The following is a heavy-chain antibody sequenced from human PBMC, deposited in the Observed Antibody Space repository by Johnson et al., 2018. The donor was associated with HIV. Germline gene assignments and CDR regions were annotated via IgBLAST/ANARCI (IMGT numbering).Heavy chain of an antibody. D-gene: IGHD2-21*02. Sequence: VLLLESGGGVVQPGGSLRLSCAASGFTFSSYEMNWVRQAPGQGLEWVAVISSAGSHKYSADSVKGRFPISRDNSKNTLYLQMNSLRAEDTAVYYCAKVACGGDCFSHDAFDIWGQGTMVTVSS. J-gene: IGHJ3*02. CDR1: GFTFSSYE. CDR3: AKVACGGDCFSHDAFDI. V-gene: IGHV3-30*18. CDR2: ISSAGSHK.